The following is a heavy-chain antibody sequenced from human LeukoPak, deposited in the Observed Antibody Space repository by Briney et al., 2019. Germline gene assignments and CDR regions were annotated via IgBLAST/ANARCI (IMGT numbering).Heavy chain of an antibody. Sequence: GGSLRLSCAASGFTLGDYYMSWVRQAPGKGLEWVSAISGSGGSTYYADSVKGRFTISRDNSKNTLYLQMNSLRAEDTAVYYCAKEFFRAFDIWGQGTMVTVSS. CDR3: AKEFFRAFDI. V-gene: IGHV3-23*01. CDR1: GFTLGDYY. J-gene: IGHJ3*02. CDR2: ISGSGGST. D-gene: IGHD3-3*01.